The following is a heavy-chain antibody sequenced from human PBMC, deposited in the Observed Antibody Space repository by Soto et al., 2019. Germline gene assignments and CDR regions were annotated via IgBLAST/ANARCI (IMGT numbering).Heavy chain of an antibody. CDR2: IKSKTDGGTT. CDR1: GFTFSNAW. J-gene: IGHJ4*02. CDR3: TTDSYYDSSGSLWSGDFDY. Sequence: EVQLVESGGGLVKPGGSLRLSCAASGFTFSNAWMNWVRQAPGKGLEWVGRIKSKTDGGTTDYAARVKGRFTISRDDSKNTLYLQMNSLKTEDTAVYYCTTDSYYDSSGSLWSGDFDYWGQGTLVTVSS. D-gene: IGHD3-22*01. V-gene: IGHV3-15*07.